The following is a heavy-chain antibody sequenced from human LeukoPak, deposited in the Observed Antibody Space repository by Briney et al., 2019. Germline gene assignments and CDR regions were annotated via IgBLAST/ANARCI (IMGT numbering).Heavy chain of an antibody. CDR1: GFTVSSNY. J-gene: IGHJ4*02. Sequence: PGGSLRLSCAASGFTVSSNYMSWVRQAPGKGLEWVSVIYSGGSTYYADSVKGRFTISRDNSKNTLYLQMNSLRAEDTAVYYCARAPVWGSYRVLDYWGQGTLATVSS. CDR3: ARAPVWGSYRVLDY. V-gene: IGHV3-66*02. CDR2: IYSGGST. D-gene: IGHD3-16*02.